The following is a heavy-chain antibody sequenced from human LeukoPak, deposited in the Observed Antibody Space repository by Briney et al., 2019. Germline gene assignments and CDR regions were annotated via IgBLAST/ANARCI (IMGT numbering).Heavy chain of an antibody. Sequence: SETLSLTCTVSGGSISSSSYYWGWIRQPPGKGLEWIGSIYYSGSTYYNPSLKSRVTISVDTSKNQFSLKLSSVTAADTAVYYCAREITIFGVVIINWGQGTLVTVSS. CDR2: IYYSGST. CDR3: AREITIFGVVIIN. V-gene: IGHV4-39*02. D-gene: IGHD3-3*01. CDR1: GGSISSSSYY. J-gene: IGHJ4*02.